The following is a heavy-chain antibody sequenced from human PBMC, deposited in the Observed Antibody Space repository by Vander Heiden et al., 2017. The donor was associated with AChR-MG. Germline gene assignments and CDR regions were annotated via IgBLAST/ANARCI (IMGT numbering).Heavy chain of an antibody. CDR1: GGSVRRGSYY. Sequence: QVQLQESGPGLVKPSETLSLTCTVSGGSVRRGSYYWSWIRQPPGKGLEWIGYIYYSGSTNYNPSLKSRVTISVDTSKNQFSLKLSSVTAADTAVYYCARAGGYSYGDHDAFDIWGQGTMVTVSS. V-gene: IGHV4-61*01. J-gene: IGHJ3*02. CDR2: IYYSGST. D-gene: IGHD5-18*01. CDR3: ARAGGYSYGDHDAFDI.